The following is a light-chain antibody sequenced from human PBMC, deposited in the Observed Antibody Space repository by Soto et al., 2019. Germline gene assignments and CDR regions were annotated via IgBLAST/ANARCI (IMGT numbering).Light chain of an antibody. CDR3: QSYDTNLSAPFVV. J-gene: IGLJ2*01. Sequence: QLLLTQPPSVSGAPGQTVTISCTGSSSNIGAGYDVHWYQQLPGTAPKPLIYGNDNRPSGVPDRFSGSNSGTSASLAITGLQAEDEADYYCQSYDTNLSAPFVVFGGGTKLTVL. CDR2: GND. V-gene: IGLV1-40*01. CDR1: SSNIGAGYD.